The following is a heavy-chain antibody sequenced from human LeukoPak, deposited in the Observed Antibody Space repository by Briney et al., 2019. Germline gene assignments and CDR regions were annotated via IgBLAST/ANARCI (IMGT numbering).Heavy chain of an antibody. V-gene: IGHV3-53*01. CDR2: IHNTGNT. CDR3: ARDPYGSTSS. D-gene: IGHD2-2*01. Sequence: PGGSLRLSCSASGFTVSSNYMNWVRQAPGRGLEWVSVIHNTGNTYYADSVKGRFTMSRDSSKNTLYLQMNSLRAEDTAVYYCARDPYGSTSSWGQGTLVTVSS. J-gene: IGHJ5*02. CDR1: GFTVSSNY.